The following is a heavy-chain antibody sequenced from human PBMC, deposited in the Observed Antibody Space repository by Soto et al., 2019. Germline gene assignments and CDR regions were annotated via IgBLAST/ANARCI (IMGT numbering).Heavy chain of an antibody. D-gene: IGHD3-3*01. J-gene: IGHJ4*02. CDR2: ISSSGTTM. V-gene: IGHV3-48*03. CDR3: ARSDVWTGYYALDY. CDR1: GFAFSSYE. Sequence: RLSCGASGFAFSSYEMNWVRQAPGKGLEWVSYISSSGTTMYYADSVQGRFTISRDNAKNSLYLQMSSLRAEDTAIYYCARSDVWTGYYALDYWGQGALVTVSS.